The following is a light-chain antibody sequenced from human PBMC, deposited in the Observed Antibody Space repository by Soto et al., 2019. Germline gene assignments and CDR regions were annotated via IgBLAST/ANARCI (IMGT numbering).Light chain of an antibody. CDR3: SSYSSISTRV. V-gene: IGLV2-14*01. Sequence: QSVLTQPASVSGSPGQSITISCTGTSSDVGGYNYVSWYQQHPGKAPKLMIYDVSNRPSGVSNRFSGSKSGNTASLTISGLQADYFDDYYCSSYSSISTRVF. CDR1: SSDVGGYNY. CDR2: DVS. J-gene: IGLJ1*01.